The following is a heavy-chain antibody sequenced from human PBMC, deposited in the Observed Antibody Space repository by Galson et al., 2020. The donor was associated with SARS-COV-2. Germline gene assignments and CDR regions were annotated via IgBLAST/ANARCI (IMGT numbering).Heavy chain of an antibody. J-gene: IGHJ4*02. CDR3: AKEGYGIAAAGSPLGY. Sequence: GESLKISCAASGFTFSNYGMLWVGQAPGKGLAWVAVISYDGSNKYYADSAKGRFTISSDNSKNTLYLQMNSLRAEDSAVYYCAKEGYGIAAAGSPLGYWGQGALVTVSS. CDR1: GFTFSNYG. D-gene: IGHD6-13*01. V-gene: IGHV3-30*18. CDR2: ISYDGSNK.